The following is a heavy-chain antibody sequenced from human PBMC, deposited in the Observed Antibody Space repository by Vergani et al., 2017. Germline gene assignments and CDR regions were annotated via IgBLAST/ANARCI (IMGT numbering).Heavy chain of an antibody. CDR2: IYSTGST. CDR3: ARVMYRDEASTGYRFEGMDS. J-gene: IGHJ6*02. V-gene: IGHV4-59*13. CDR1: GGSFNTYY. D-gene: IGHD3-9*01. Sequence: QVQLEESGPGLVKPSETLSLTCTVSGGSFNTYYWSWIRQSPGKGLEWIGYIYSTGSTNYNPSLNSRVTMSVDTSKDQFSLKLRSVTAADTAVYFCARVMYRDEASTGYRFEGMDSWGQGTTVTISS.